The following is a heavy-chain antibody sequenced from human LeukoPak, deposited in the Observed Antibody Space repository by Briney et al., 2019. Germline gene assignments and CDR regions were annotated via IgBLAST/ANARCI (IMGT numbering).Heavy chain of an antibody. Sequence: SVKVSCKASGRTFSSHSFNWVRQAPGQGLEWMGGIIPMSTTTKYAPKFQGRVTITADESTRTVFMELSSLRPDDAAVYYCARPRTYYDSWSAYPPFDYWGQGTLVTVSS. CDR3: ARPRTYYDSWSAYPPFDY. D-gene: IGHD3-3*01. J-gene: IGHJ4*02. CDR1: GRTFSSHS. V-gene: IGHV1-69*13. CDR2: IIPMSTTT.